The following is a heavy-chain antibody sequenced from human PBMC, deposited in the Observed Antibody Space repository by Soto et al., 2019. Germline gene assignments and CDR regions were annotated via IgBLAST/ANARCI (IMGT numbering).Heavy chain of an antibody. D-gene: IGHD4-17*01. J-gene: IGHJ6*02. CDR1: GFTFSSYA. CDR3: ARVLYGDYYYGMDV. V-gene: IGHV3-30-3*01. Sequence: GGSLRLSCAASGFTFSSYAMHWVRQAPGKGLEWVAVISYDGSNKYYADSVKGRFTISRDNSKNTLYLQMNSLRAEDTAVYYCARVLYGDYYYGMDVWGQGTTVTVYS. CDR2: ISYDGSNK.